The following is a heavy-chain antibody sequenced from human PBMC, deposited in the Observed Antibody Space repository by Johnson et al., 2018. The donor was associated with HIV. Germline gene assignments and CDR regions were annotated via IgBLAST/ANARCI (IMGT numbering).Heavy chain of an antibody. J-gene: IGHJ3*02. CDR2: ISYDGSNK. CDR3: ARTRHYYEAFDI. CDR1: GFTFSSYA. D-gene: IGHD3-10*01. V-gene: IGHV3-30-3*01. Sequence: QVQLVESGGGVVQPGRSLRLSCAASGFTFSSYAMHWVRQAPGKGLEWVAVISYDGSNKYYADSVKGRFTISRDNSKNTLYLQMNSLRAEDTAVDYCARTRHYYEAFDIWGQGTMVTVSS.